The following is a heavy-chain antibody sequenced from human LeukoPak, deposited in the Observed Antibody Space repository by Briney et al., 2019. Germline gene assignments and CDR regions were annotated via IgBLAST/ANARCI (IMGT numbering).Heavy chain of an antibody. CDR1: GGSISSYY. CDR2: IYTSGST. J-gene: IGHJ5*02. D-gene: IGHD2-21*02. Sequence: SETLSLTCTVSGGSISSYYWSWIRQPAGKGLEWIGRIYTSGSTNYNPSLKSRVTISVDKSKNQFSLKLSSVTASDTAVYYCARDLAYCGGDCPFNWFDPWGQGTLVTVSS. V-gene: IGHV4-4*07. CDR3: ARDLAYCGGDCPFNWFDP.